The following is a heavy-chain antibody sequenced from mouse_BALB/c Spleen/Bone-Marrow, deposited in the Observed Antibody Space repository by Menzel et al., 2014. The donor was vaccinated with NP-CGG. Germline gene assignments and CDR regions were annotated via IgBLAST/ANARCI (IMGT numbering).Heavy chain of an antibody. CDR3: ARYLYGNYLDY. Sequence: DVQLQESGPDLVKPGASVEISCKASGYSFTGYYMHWVKQSHGKSLEWIGRVNPNNGGTSYNQKFKGKAILTVDKSSSTAYMELRSLTSEDSAVYYCARYLYGNYLDYWGQGTTLTVSS. J-gene: IGHJ2*01. CDR1: GYSFTGYY. CDR2: VNPNNGGT. V-gene: IGHV1-26*01. D-gene: IGHD2-1*01.